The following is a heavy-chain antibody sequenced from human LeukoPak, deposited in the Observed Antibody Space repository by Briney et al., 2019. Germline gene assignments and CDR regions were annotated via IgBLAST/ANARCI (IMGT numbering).Heavy chain of an antibody. Sequence: SETLSLTCAVYGGSFSGYYWSWIRQPPGKGLEWIGEINHSGSTNYNPSLKSRVTISVDTSKNQFSLKLSSVTAADTAVYYCARHWYSSGWYHDAFDIWGQGTMVTVSS. CDR2: INHSGST. CDR1: GGSFSGYY. J-gene: IGHJ3*02. D-gene: IGHD6-19*01. CDR3: ARHWYSSGWYHDAFDI. V-gene: IGHV4-34*01.